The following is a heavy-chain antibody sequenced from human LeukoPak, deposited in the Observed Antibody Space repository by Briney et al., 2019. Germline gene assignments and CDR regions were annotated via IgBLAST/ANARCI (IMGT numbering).Heavy chain of an antibody. J-gene: IGHJ6*02. CDR2: ISWNSGSI. Sequence: GGSLRLSCAVSGITLSNYGMSWVRQAPGKGLEWVAGISWNSGSIGYADSVKGRFTISRDNAKNSLYLQMNSLRAEDTALYYCAKGIRPPYYYYGMDVWGQGTTVTVSS. CDR1: GITLSNYG. V-gene: IGHV3-9*01. CDR3: AKGIRPPYYYYGMDV.